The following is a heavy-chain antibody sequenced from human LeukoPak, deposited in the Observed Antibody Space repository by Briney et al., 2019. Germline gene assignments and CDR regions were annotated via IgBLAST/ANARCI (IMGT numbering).Heavy chain of an antibody. CDR3: ARRAYCGGDCYSGPSWFDP. CDR2: IYPGDSDT. V-gene: IGHV5-51*01. J-gene: IGHJ5*02. D-gene: IGHD2-21*02. Sequence: GESLKISCKASGYSFTSYWIGWVRQMPAKGLEWMGIIYPGDSDTRYSPSFQGQVTISADKSISTAYLQWSGLKASDTAMYYCARRAYCGGDCYSGPSWFDPWGQGTLVTVSS. CDR1: GYSFTSYW.